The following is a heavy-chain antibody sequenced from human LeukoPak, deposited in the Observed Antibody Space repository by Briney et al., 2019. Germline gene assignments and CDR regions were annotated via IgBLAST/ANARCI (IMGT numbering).Heavy chain of an antibody. D-gene: IGHD2-15*01. CDR2: ISASGRTT. J-gene: IGHJ4*02. CDR1: GFTFSSYA. V-gene: IGHV3-23*01. CDR3: AKLCSGGSCYWNY. Sequence: PGGSLRLSCAAAGFTFSSYAMSWVRQAPGKGLEWVSHISASGRTTDYAGSVKGRFTISRDNSKNTVYLQMNSLRAEDTAVYYCAKLCSGGSCYWNYWGQGTLVTVSP.